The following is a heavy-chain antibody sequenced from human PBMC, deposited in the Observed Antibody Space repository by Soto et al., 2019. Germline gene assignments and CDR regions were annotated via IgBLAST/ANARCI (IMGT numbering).Heavy chain of an antibody. D-gene: IGHD6-13*01. CDR1: GYTFTGYY. Sequence: QVQLVQSGAEVKKPGASVKVSCKASGYTFTGYYMHWVRQAPGQGLEWMGWIDPNSGGTNYAQKFQGWVTMTRDTSINTAYMELSRLRSDDTAVYYCARGNSSSWYDYFDYWGQGPLVTVSS. V-gene: IGHV1-2*04. CDR3: ARGNSSSWYDYFDY. CDR2: IDPNSGGT. J-gene: IGHJ4*02.